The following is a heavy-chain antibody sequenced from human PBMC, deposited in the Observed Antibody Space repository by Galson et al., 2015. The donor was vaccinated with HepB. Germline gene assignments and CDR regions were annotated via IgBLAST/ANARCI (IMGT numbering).Heavy chain of an antibody. CDR1: GFSFNTYW. J-gene: IGHJ5*01. D-gene: IGHD3-16*01. Sequence: SLRLSCAASGFSFNTYWMHWVRQAPGKGLVWVSRINNDGSSTTYADSVKGRFTISRDNAKNTLHLQMSRLRVEDTAVYFCARAPISLAFDSWGQGTPVTVSS. V-gene: IGHV3-74*01. CDR2: INNDGSST. CDR3: ARAPISLAFDS.